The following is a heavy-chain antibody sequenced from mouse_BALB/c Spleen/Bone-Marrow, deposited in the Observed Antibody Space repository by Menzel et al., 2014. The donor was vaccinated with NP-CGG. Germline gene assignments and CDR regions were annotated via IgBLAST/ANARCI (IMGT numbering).Heavy chain of an antibody. CDR2: IWGDGNT. V-gene: IGHV2-3*01. Sequence: VHLVESGPGLVAPSQSLSITCTVSGFSLTSYGVSWVRQPPGKGLEWLGVIWGDGNTNYHSALISRLSISKDNSKSQVFLKLNSLQTDDTVTYYCAKYGNYYYSMDYWGQGTSVTVSS. CDR3: AKYGNYYYSMDY. J-gene: IGHJ4*01. CDR1: GFSLTSYG. D-gene: IGHD2-10*02.